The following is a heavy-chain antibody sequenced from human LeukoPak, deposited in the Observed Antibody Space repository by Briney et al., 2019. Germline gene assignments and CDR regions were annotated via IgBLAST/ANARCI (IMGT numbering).Heavy chain of an antibody. Sequence: GGSLRPSCAASGFSFSSYSMNWVRQAPGKGLEWVSYISSSSSTIYYADSVKGRFTISRDNAKTSLYLQMNSLRAEDTAVYYCARGDYYDSSGYRRFDIWGQGTMVTVSS. CDR2: ISSSSSTI. CDR3: ARGDYYDSSGYRRFDI. V-gene: IGHV3-48*04. CDR1: GFSFSSYS. D-gene: IGHD3-22*01. J-gene: IGHJ3*02.